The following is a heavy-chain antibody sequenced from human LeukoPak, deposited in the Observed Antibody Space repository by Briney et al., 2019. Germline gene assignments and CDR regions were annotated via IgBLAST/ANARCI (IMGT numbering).Heavy chain of an antibody. CDR2: INPSGGST. J-gene: IGHJ4*02. V-gene: IGHV1-46*01. CDR3: ARESVEMATIGDY. Sequence: GSSVKVSCKASGGTFSSYAISWVRQAPGQGLEWMGIINPSGGSTSYAQKFQGRVTMTRDTSTSTVYMELSSLRSEDTAVYYCARESVEMATIGDYWGQGTLVTVSS. D-gene: IGHD5-24*01. CDR1: GGTFSSYA.